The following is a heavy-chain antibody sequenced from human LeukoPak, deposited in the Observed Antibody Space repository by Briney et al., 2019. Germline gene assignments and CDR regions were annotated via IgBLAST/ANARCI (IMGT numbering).Heavy chain of an antibody. CDR3: ARADHYYDSSGYYGY. CDR1: GFTFSSYS. J-gene: IGHJ4*02. Sequence: GGSLRLSCAASGFTFSSYSMNWVRQAPGKGLEWVSYISSSGSTIYYADSVKGRFTISRDNAKNSLYLQMNSLRAEDTAVYYCARADHYYDSSGYYGYWGQGTLVTVSS. CDR2: ISSSGSTI. D-gene: IGHD3-22*01. V-gene: IGHV3-48*04.